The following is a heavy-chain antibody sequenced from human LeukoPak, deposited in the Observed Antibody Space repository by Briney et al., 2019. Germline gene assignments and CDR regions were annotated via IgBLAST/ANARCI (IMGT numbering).Heavy chain of an antibody. D-gene: IGHD2-8*01. CDR1: GFSFSSYA. CDR2: ISGSGGST. V-gene: IGHV3-23*01. CDR3: AKRGTFGVREGFDL. J-gene: IGHJ3*01. Sequence: GGSLRLSCAASGFSFSSYAMNWVRQAPGRGLEWVSAISGSGGSTYYADSVTGRFAISRDNSKKTLYLQMNNLRAEDTAVYYCAKRGTFGVREGFDLWGQGTMVTVSS.